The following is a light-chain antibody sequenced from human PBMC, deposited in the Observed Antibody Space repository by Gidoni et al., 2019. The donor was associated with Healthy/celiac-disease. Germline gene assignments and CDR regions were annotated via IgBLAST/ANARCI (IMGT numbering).Light chain of an antibody. Sequence: EIVLTQSPATLSLSPGERATLSCRASQSVSSYLAWYQQKPGQAPRLLIYDASNRATGIPAGFSGSGSGTDFTLTISSLEPEDFAVYYCQQRSNWPPLTFGGGTKVEIK. CDR1: QSVSSY. CDR2: DAS. CDR3: QQRSNWPPLT. J-gene: IGKJ4*01. V-gene: IGKV3-11*01.